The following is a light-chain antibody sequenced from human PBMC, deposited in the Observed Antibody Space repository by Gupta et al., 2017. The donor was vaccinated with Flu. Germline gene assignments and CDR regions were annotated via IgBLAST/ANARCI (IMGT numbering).Light chain of an antibody. Sequence: SYELTQPLSMSVALGQTARIPCGGNNIGSKNVHWYQQKPGQAPMVGIYGDTNRPSGIPERVSGSNSGNKEAMNISRAQVGDEADYSCEVWGRSTAQFGGGTKLNVL. CDR2: GDT. V-gene: IGLV3-9*01. CDR3: EVWGRSTAQ. J-gene: IGLJ3*02. CDR1: NIGSKN.